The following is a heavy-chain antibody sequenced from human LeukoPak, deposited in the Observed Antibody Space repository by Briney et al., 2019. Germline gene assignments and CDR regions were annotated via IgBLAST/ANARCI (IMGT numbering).Heavy chain of an antibody. J-gene: IGHJ2*01. V-gene: IGHV4-59*01. CDR3: ARALTVDWYFDL. Sequence: SETLSLTCTVSAGSISSYYWSWIRQPPGKGLEWIGYIYYSGSTKYNPSLKSRVTISVDTSKNQLSLKLSSVTAADTAVYYCARALTVDWYFDLWGRGTLVTVSS. CDR1: AGSISSYY. CDR2: IYYSGST. D-gene: IGHD7-27*01.